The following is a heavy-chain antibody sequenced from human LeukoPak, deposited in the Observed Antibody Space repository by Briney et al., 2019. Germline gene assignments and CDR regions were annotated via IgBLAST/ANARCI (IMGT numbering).Heavy chain of an antibody. CDR1: GYTFTDQY. J-gene: IGHJ4*02. CDR2: INPNSGDT. Sequence: ASVKVSCKASGYTFTDQYLHWVRQAPGQGLEWMGWINPNSGDTNYAQKFQGRVTMTRDTSISTAYMELSRLRSDDTAVYYCARGYGDEYYFDYWGQGTLVTVSS. V-gene: IGHV1-2*02. D-gene: IGHD4-17*01. CDR3: ARGYGDEYYFDY.